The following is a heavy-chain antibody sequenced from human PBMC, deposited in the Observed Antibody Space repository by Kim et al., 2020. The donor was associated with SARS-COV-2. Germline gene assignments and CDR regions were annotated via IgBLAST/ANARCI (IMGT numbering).Heavy chain of an antibody. CDR1: GFTFSSYA. CDR2: IGGSGGST. D-gene: IGHD6-13*01. CDR3: AKDSTYSSSWYDWFDP. V-gene: IGHV3-23*01. Sequence: GGSLRLSCAASGFTFSSYAMSWVRQAPGKGLEWVSAIGGSGGSTYYADSVKGRFTISRDNSKNTLYLQMNSLRAEDTAVYYCAKDSTYSSSWYDWFDPWGQGTLVTVSS. J-gene: IGHJ5*02.